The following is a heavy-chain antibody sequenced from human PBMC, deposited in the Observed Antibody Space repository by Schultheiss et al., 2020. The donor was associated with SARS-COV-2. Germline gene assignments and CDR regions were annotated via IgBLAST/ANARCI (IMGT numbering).Heavy chain of an antibody. CDR3: ARAVALELTGAHFDY. V-gene: IGHV4-30-2*01. J-gene: IGHJ4*02. Sequence: SETLSLTCAVSGGSISSGGYSWSWIRQPPGKGLEWIGYIYHSGSTYYNPSLKSRVTISVDRSKNQFSLKLSSVTAADTAVYYCARAVALELTGAHFDYWGQGTLVTVSS. CDR2: IYHSGST. D-gene: IGHD7-27*01. CDR1: GGSISSGGYS.